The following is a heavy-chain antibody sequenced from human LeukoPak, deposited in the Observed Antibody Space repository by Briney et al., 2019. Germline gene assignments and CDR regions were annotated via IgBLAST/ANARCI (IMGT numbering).Heavy chain of an antibody. V-gene: IGHV3-21*01. J-gene: IGHJ4*02. CDR3: ARSNGDIVVVPAAAGIAAPVIDC. Sequence: RGSLRLSCAASGFTFSSYSMNWVRQAPGKGLEWVSSISSSSSYIYYADSVKGRFTISRDNAKNSLYLQMNSLRAEDTAVYYCARSNGDIVVVPAAAGIAAPVIDCWGQGPLVAVSS. D-gene: IGHD2-2*01. CDR1: GFTFSSYS. CDR2: ISSSSSYI.